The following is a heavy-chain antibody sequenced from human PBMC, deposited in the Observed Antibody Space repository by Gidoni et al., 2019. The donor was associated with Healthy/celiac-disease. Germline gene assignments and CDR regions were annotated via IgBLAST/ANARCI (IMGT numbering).Heavy chain of an antibody. J-gene: IGHJ4*02. V-gene: IGHV3-30*01. Sequence: QVQLVESGGGVVQPGRSLRLSCAASGFTFSSYAMHWGRQAPGKGLEWVAVISYDGSNKYYADSVKGRFTISRDNSKNTLYLQMNSLRAEDTAVYYCARESISVMVAANVGRGGFDYWGQGTLVTVSS. CDR3: ARESISVMVAANVGRGGFDY. CDR2: ISYDGSNK. D-gene: IGHD2-15*01. CDR1: GFTFSSYA.